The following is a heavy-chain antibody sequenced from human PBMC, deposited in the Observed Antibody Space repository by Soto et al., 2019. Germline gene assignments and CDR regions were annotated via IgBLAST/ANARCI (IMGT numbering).Heavy chain of an antibody. Sequence: GGSLRLSCAASGFTFEDSVMHWVRQAPGKGLEWVSGISWSSDIRAYADSVKGRFTISRDNAKNSLYLEMNSLRAEDTAVYYCARESEDLTSNFDYWGQGTLVTVSS. CDR2: ISWSSDIR. CDR3: ARESEDLTSNFDY. CDR1: GFTFEDSV. V-gene: IGHV3-9*01. J-gene: IGHJ4*02.